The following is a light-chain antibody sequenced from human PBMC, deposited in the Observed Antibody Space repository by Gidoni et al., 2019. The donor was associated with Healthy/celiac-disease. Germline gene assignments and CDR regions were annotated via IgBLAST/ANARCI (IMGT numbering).Light chain of an antibody. CDR2: AAS. J-gene: IGKJ2*01. V-gene: IGKV1-9*01. CDR1: QGIRSY. Sequence: DIPLTQSPSFLSASGGDRVTIPCWASQGIRSYLDWYQPKPGKAPKLLIYAASTLQSGVPSRFSGSGAGTEFTITISSMQPEDFATYYCQQLNSYPRYTFGQGTKLEIK. CDR3: QQLNSYPRYT.